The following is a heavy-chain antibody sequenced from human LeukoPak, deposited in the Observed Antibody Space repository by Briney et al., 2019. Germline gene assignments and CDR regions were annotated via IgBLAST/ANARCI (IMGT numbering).Heavy chain of an antibody. Sequence: GGSLRLSCAASGFAVSSNYLTWVRQVPGRGLEWVSVIYGGGTTYYADSVKGRCTISTDNSKNTVFLQMNSLRAEDTAVYYCARKMNIGVAGTPFTDAYDIWGQGTLVTVSS. J-gene: IGHJ3*02. V-gene: IGHV3-53*01. CDR3: ARKMNIGVAGTPFTDAYDI. CDR2: IYGGGTT. CDR1: GFAVSSNY. D-gene: IGHD6-19*01.